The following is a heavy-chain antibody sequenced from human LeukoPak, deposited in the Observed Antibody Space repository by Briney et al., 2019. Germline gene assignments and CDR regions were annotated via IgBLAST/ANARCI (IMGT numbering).Heavy chain of an antibody. Sequence: SVKVSCKASGGTFSSYAISRVRQAPGQGLEWMGGIIPIFGTANYAQKFQGRVTITADKSTSTAYIELSSLRSEDTAVYYCARGGSITTMVRGVIILDYWGQGTLVTVSS. CDR3: ARGGSITTMVRGVIILDY. D-gene: IGHD3-10*01. V-gene: IGHV1-69*06. CDR1: GGTFSSYA. CDR2: IIPIFGTA. J-gene: IGHJ4*02.